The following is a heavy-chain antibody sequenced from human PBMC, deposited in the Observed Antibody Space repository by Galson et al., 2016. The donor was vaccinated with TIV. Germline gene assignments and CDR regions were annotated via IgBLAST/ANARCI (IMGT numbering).Heavy chain of an antibody. V-gene: IGHV5-51*01. CDR3: AGGVSTGSGWLGP. J-gene: IGHJ5*02. D-gene: IGHD3-3*01. CDR1: GYSFSSYW. CDR2: IHPADSDT. Sequence: QSGAEVKKPGEPLKISCEGSGYSFSSYWIGWVRHKPGEGLEWNGIIHPADSDTRYSPSFRGQVTMSAAKAINGAYLQWRTLKASDSSMYYCAGGVSTGSGWLGPWGQGTLVTVSS.